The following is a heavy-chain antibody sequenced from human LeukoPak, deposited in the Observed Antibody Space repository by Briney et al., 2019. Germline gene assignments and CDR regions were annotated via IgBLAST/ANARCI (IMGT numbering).Heavy chain of an antibody. V-gene: IGHV3-7*01. J-gene: IGHJ4*02. Sequence: GGSLRLSCEASGFSFSAAWMTWVRQAPWKGLEWVATIKNDGSDKYYVDSVKGRFTLSRDNAKNSVYLQMNSLRVEDTAVYYCVNLGYSDGGQGTLVTVSS. CDR2: IKNDGSDK. D-gene: IGHD5-12*01. CDR1: GFSFSAAW. CDR3: VNLGYSD.